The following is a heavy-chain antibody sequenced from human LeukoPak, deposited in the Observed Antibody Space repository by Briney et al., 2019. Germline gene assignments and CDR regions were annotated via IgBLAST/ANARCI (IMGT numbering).Heavy chain of an antibody. V-gene: IGHV4-39*01. CDR2: IYYSGST. Sequence: SETLSLTCSVSGDSITGYYWGWIRQPPGQGLEWSGSIYYSGSTYYNPSLKSRVTISVDTSKNQFALKLSSVTAADTAVYYCARQGYYDYVWGSYRQVDFDYWGQGTLVTVSS. J-gene: IGHJ4*02. CDR3: ARQGYYDYVWGSYRQVDFDY. D-gene: IGHD3-16*02. CDR1: GDSITGYY.